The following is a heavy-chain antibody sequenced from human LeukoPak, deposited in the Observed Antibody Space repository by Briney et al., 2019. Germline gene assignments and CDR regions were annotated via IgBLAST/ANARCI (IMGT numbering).Heavy chain of an antibody. Sequence: SCKASGGTFSSYAMHWVRQAPGKGLEWVAVISYDGSNKYYADSVKGRFTISRDNSKNTLYLQMNSLRAEDTAVYYCARSFWGFCSGGSCYGDWFDPWGQGTLVTVSS. CDR2: ISYDGSNK. J-gene: IGHJ5*02. V-gene: IGHV3-30-3*01. D-gene: IGHD2-15*01. CDR1: GGTFSSYA. CDR3: ARSFWGFCSGGSCYGDWFDP.